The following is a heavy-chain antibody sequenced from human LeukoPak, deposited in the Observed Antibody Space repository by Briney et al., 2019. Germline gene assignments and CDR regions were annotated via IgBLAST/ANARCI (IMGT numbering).Heavy chain of an antibody. CDR2: IIPIFGTA. CDR1: GGTFSSYA. V-gene: IGHV1-69*05. D-gene: IGHD2-15*01. CDR3: ATEDVVVVAATLDY. Sequence: SVKVSCKXSGGTFSSYAISWVRQSPGQGLEWMGRIIPIFGTANYAQKFQGRVTITTDESTSTAYMELSSLRSEDTAVYYCATEDVVVVAATLDYWGQGTLVTVSS. J-gene: IGHJ4*02.